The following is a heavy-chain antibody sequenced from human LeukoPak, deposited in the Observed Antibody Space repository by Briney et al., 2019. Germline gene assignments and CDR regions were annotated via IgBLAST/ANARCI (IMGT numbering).Heavy chain of an antibody. Sequence: SETLSPTCTVSGGSISSYYWSWIRQPPGKGLEWIGYIYYSGSTNYNPSLKSRVTISVDTSRNQFSLKLSSVTAADTAVYYCARGGGYFDWLFTWGQGTLVTVSS. D-gene: IGHD3-9*01. CDR3: ARGGGYFDWLFT. CDR1: GGSISSYY. CDR2: IYYSGST. J-gene: IGHJ4*02. V-gene: IGHV4-59*01.